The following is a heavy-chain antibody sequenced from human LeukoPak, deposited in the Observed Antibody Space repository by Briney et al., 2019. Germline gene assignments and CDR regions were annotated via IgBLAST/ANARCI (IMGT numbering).Heavy chain of an antibody. V-gene: IGHV3-23*01. J-gene: IGHJ3*02. CDR2: SSGYGGNT. Sequence: GGSLRLSCAASGFIFNKYAMSWVRQAPGKGLERVSTSSGYGGNTYYADSVKGRFTISRDTPRSTLYLQMNSLRAEDTAVYYCAKDRGYYDSSGEDAFDMWGQGIMVTVSS. D-gene: IGHD3-22*01. CDR3: AKDRGYYDSSGEDAFDM. CDR1: GFIFNKYA.